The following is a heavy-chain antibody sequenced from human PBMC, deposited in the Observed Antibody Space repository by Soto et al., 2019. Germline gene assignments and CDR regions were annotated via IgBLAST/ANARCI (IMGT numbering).Heavy chain of an antibody. CDR1: GYSFTGYW. CDR3: ATTNLGPYYYYGMDV. Sequence: PGESLKISCKGSGYSFTGYWIGWVRQMPGKGLEWMGIIYPGDSDTRYSPSFQGQVTISADKSISTAYLQWSSLKASDTAMYYCATTNLGPYYYYGMDVWGQGTTVTVSS. J-gene: IGHJ6*02. V-gene: IGHV5-51*01. CDR2: IYPGDSDT. D-gene: IGHD2-8*01.